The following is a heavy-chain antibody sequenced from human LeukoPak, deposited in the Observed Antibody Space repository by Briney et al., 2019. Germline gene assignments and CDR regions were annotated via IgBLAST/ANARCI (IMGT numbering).Heavy chain of an antibody. J-gene: IGHJ4*02. D-gene: IGHD5-18*01. V-gene: IGHV3-49*04. Sequence: GGSLRLSCTVSGFTFDDFAMTWVRQAPGKGLEWVGFIRRRAYGGKTDYAASVEGRFSISIDESKNIGYLQMNSLKTEDTAMYFCSRDSHGYDVYDYWGQGTLVTVSS. CDR1: GFTFDDFA. CDR2: IRRRAYGGKT. CDR3: SRDSHGYDVYDY.